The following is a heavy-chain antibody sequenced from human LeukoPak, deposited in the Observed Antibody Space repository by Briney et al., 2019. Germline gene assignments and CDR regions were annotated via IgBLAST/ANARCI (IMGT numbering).Heavy chain of an antibody. CDR1: GFTFSSYG. V-gene: IGHV3-33*01. Sequence: GGSLRLSCAASGFTFSSYGMHWVRQAPGKGLEWVAVIWYDGSNKCYADSVKGRFTISRDNSKNTLYLQMNSLRAEDTAVYYCARGYYDSSGYIPDAFDIWGQGTMVTVSS. J-gene: IGHJ3*02. CDR3: ARGYYDSSGYIPDAFDI. CDR2: IWYDGSNK. D-gene: IGHD3-22*01.